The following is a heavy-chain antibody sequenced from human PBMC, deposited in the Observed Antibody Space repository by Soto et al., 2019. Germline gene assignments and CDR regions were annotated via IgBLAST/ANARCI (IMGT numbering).Heavy chain of an antibody. V-gene: IGHV6-1*01. CDR2: TYYRSKWYN. CDR3: AREPSGGDCYGGAFDI. CDR1: GDSVSSNSAA. J-gene: IGHJ3*02. Sequence: KQSQTLSLTCAISGDSVSSNSAAWNWIRQSPSRGLEWLGRTYYRSKWYNDYAVSVKSRITINPARSKNQFSLQLNSVTPEDTAVYCCAREPSGGDCYGGAFDIWGQGTMVTVSS. D-gene: IGHD2-21*01.